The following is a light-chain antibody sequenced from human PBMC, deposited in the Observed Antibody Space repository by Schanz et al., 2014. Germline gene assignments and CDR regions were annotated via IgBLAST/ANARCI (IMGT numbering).Light chain of an antibody. CDR1: QSIGTW. CDR2: AAS. Sequence: DVQMTQSPSTLSASVGDRVTITCRASQSIGTWLAWYQQKPGKAPKLLIYAASNLQSGVPSRFSGSGSGTDFTLTISSLQSEDFAVYFCQQYDDWPRTFGPGTKVDIK. V-gene: IGKV1-5*01. J-gene: IGKJ3*01. CDR3: QQYDDWPRT.